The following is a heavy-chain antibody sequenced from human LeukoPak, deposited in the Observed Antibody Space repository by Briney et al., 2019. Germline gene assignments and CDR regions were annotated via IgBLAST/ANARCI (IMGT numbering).Heavy chain of an antibody. CDR1: GGSFSGYY. CDR2: INHSGST. CDR3: TRGLPSPIIMLRGVIPFDY. J-gene: IGHJ4*02. D-gene: IGHD3-10*01. Sequence: SETLSLTCAVYGGSFSGYYWSWIRQPPGKGLEWIGEINHSGSTNYNPSLKSRVIISIDTSKNHFSLKLSSVTAADTAVYYCTRGLPSPIIMLRGVIPFDYWGQGTLVIVSS. V-gene: IGHV4-34*01.